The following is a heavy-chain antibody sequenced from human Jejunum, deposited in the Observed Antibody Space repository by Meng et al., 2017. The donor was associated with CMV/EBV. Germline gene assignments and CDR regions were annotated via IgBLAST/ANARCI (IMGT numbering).Heavy chain of an antibody. CDR3: ATSSSGFDFWTDY. D-gene: IGHD5-12*01. V-gene: IGHV1-2*02. J-gene: IGHJ4*02. CDR2: INPNSGDT. Sequence: SGYTFTGYYMHWVRQAPGQGPEWMGWINPNSGDTTYAQQFQGRVTMTRDTSISTAYMELSSLRSDDTAVYYCATSSSGFDFWTDYWGQGTLVTVSS. CDR1: GYTFTGYY.